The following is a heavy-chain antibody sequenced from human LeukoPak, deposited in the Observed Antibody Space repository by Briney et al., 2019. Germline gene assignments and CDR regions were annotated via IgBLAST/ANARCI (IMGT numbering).Heavy chain of an antibody. CDR1: GFTFSSYA. Sequence: GGSLRLSCAASGFTFSSYAMSWVRQAPGKGLEWVSTISNSDNKPYYADSVKGRFTISRDNSKNTLHLQMNSLTAEDTAIYYCAKATGTLGNWGQGTLVTVSS. CDR2: ISNSDNKP. D-gene: IGHD1-1*01. CDR3: AKATGTLGN. V-gene: IGHV3-23*01. J-gene: IGHJ4*02.